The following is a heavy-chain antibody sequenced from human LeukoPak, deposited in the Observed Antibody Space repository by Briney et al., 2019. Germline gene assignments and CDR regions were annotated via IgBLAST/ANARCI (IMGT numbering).Heavy chain of an antibody. V-gene: IGHV3-21*01. CDR3: ARDPYDFWSGYSEVYYYYYYMDV. J-gene: IGHJ6*03. CDR2: ISSSSSYI. CDR1: GFTFRSYS. D-gene: IGHD3-3*01. Sequence: GGSLRLSCAASGFTFRSYSVNWVRQAPGKGLEWVSSISSSSSYIYYADSVKGRFTISRDNAKNSLYLQMNSLRAEDTAVYYCARDPYDFWSGYSEVYYYYYYMDVWGKGTTVTVSS.